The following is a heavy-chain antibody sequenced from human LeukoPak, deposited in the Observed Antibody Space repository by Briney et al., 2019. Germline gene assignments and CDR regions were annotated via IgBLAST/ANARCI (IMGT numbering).Heavy chain of an antibody. CDR3: ARDNDSSGYLVGTFDY. Sequence: SVTVSCTASGGTFSSYAISWVRQAPGQGLEWMGGIIPIFGTANYAQKFQGRVTITADESTSTAYMELSSLGSEDTAVYYCARDNDSSGYLVGTFDYWGQGTLVTVSS. CDR2: IIPIFGTA. J-gene: IGHJ4*02. CDR1: GGTFSSYA. D-gene: IGHD3-22*01. V-gene: IGHV1-69*13.